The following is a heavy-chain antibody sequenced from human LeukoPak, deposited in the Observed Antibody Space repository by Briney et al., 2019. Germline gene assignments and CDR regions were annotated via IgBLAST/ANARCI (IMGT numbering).Heavy chain of an antibody. CDR1: GFTFSSYG. CDR2: ISYDGSNK. V-gene: IGHV3-30*03. Sequence: PGGSLRLSCAASGFTFSSYGMHWVRQAPGKGLEWVAVISYDGSNKYYADSVKGRLTISRDNSKNTLYLQMNSLRAEDTAVYYCARDSAIHGSGSYSIKIDYWGQGTLVTVSS. D-gene: IGHD3-10*01. J-gene: IGHJ4*02. CDR3: ARDSAIHGSGSYSIKIDY.